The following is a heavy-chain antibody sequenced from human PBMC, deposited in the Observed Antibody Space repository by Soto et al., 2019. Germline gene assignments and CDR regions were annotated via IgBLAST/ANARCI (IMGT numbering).Heavy chain of an antibody. Sequence: SDTLSLTCAVYCGSFSGHSWTWIRRSPGKGLEWIGDINHSGRVNYSPSLKSRVTISLDTSKNQFSLTLSAVTAADTAMYYCSTRAYDTNGYYRFDPWGQGTLVTVSS. D-gene: IGHD3-22*01. CDR3: STRAYDTNGYYRFDP. CDR1: CGSFSGHS. J-gene: IGHJ5*01. CDR2: INHSGRV. V-gene: IGHV4-34*01.